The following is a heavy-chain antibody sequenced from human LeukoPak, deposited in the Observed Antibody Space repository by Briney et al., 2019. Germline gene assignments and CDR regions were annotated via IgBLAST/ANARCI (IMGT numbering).Heavy chain of an antibody. CDR1: GFTFSSHT. CDR2: ISRSSSYI. Sequence: GGSLRLSCAASGFTFSSHTMNWVRQAPGKGLEWVSSISRSSSYISYADSVKGRFTISRDNAKNSLYLQMNSLRAEDTSVYYCARGANYWGQGTLVTVSS. V-gene: IGHV3-21*01. CDR3: ARGANY. J-gene: IGHJ4*02.